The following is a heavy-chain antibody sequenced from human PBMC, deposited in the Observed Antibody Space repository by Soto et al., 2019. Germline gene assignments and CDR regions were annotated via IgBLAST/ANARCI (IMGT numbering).Heavy chain of an antibody. Sequence: QVQLLQSGAEAKKPGASVKVSCEASGYTFTSYPIHWVRQAPGQRLEWMGWINTGNGYTKYSQKFQARVTITRDTSASTSYMQLSRLRFEDTAVYYCARDRGGYCSGGSCSEAWFDPWGQGTLVTASS. CDR3: ARDRGGYCSGGSCSEAWFDP. V-gene: IGHV1-3*04. D-gene: IGHD2-15*01. J-gene: IGHJ5*02. CDR1: GYTFTSYP. CDR2: INTGNGYT.